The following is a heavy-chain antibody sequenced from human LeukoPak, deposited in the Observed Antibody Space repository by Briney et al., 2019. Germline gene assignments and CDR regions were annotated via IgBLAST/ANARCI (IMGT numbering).Heavy chain of an antibody. CDR2: ISSSSYI. CDR3: ARGGGAEDFDY. Sequence: GGSLRLSCAASGFTFSSYSMNWVRQAPGKGLEWVSSISSSSYIYYADSVKGRFTISRDNAKNSLYLQMNSLRAEDTAVYYCARGGGAEDFDYWGQGTLVTVSS. V-gene: IGHV3-21*01. D-gene: IGHD2-15*01. J-gene: IGHJ4*02. CDR1: GFTFSSYS.